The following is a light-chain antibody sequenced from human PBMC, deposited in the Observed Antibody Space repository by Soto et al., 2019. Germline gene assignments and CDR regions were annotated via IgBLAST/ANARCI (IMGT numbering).Light chain of an antibody. J-gene: IGKJ5*01. V-gene: IGKV1-5*01. Sequence: DIQMTQSPSSLSASVGDRVTITCRASQSISSWLAWYQQKPGKAPKLLIYDASSLQSGVPSRFSGSGSETDFTLTISSLQPEDFATYYCQQFNSLFGQGTRLEIK. CDR2: DAS. CDR1: QSISSW. CDR3: QQFNSL.